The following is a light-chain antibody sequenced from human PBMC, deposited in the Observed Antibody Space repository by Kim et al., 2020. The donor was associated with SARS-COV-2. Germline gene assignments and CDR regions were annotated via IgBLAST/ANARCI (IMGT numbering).Light chain of an antibody. CDR2: GKN. CDR3: NSRDTSGNHPVV. J-gene: IGLJ2*01. V-gene: IGLV3-19*01. Sequence: SSELTQDPAVSVALGQTVRITCQGDSLRNYYASWYQQKPGQAPILVIYGKNNRPSGIPDRFSASSSGNTASLTITGAQAEDEADYYCNSRDTSGNHPVVF. CDR1: SLRNYY.